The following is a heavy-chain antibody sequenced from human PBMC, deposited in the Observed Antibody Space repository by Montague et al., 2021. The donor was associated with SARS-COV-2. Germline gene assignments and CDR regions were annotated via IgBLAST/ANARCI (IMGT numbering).Heavy chain of an antibody. CDR2: IYYSGST. V-gene: IGHV4-31*03. J-gene: IGHJ4*02. CDR1: GGSISSGGYY. CDR3: ARASGKKTIFGVVISYFDY. D-gene: IGHD3-3*01. Sequence: TLSLTCTVSGGSISSGGYYWSWIRQHPGKGLEWIGYIYYSGSTYSNPSLKSRVTISVDTSKNQFSLKLSSVTAAATAVYYCARASGKKTIFGVVISYFDYWGQGTLVTVSS.